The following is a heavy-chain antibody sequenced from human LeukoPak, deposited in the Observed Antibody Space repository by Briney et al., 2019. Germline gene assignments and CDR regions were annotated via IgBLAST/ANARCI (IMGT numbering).Heavy chain of an antibody. D-gene: IGHD1-1*01. V-gene: IGHV1-69*04. J-gene: IGHJ4*02. CDR3: ARGRGSRTGSNGDYCDY. CDR1: GGTFSSYA. Sequence: SVKVSCKASGGTFSSYAINWVRQAPGQGLEWMGRIIPILGTANYAQRFQGRVTVTADKSTSTAYMELSSLTSDDTAIYYCARGRGSRTGSNGDYCDYWGQGTLVTVSS. CDR2: IIPILGTA.